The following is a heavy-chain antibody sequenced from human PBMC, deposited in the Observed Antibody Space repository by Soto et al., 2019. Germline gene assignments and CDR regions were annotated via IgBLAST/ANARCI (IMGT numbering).Heavy chain of an antibody. Sequence: SETLSLTCTVSGGSISSSSYYWGWIRQPPGKGLEWIGSIYYSGSTNYNPSLKSRVTISVDTSKNQFSLKLSSVTAADTAVYYCAATADRTATSIVDYWGQGTLVTVS. CDR1: GGSISSSSYY. J-gene: IGHJ4*02. CDR2: IYYSGST. D-gene: IGHD6-25*01. CDR3: AATADRTATSIVDY. V-gene: IGHV4-39*07.